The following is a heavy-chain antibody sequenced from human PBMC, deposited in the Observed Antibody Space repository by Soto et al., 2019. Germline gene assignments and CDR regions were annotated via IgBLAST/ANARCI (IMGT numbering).Heavy chain of an antibody. CDR1: GVSISSGGYY. CDR3: AREYYYDSSGFDY. Sequence: QVQLQESGPGLVKPSQTLSLTCTVSGVSISSGGYYWTWIRQHPQKGLEWIGHIYYSGSTYYNPSLKSRVTVSVDTSKNQLSRELSSVTAADTAVYYCAREYYYDSSGFDYWGQGTLVTVSS. CDR2: IYYSGST. V-gene: IGHV4-31*03. D-gene: IGHD3-22*01. J-gene: IGHJ4*02.